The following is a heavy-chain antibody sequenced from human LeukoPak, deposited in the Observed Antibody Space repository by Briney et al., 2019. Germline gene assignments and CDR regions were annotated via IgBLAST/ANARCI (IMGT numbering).Heavy chain of an antibody. V-gene: IGHV3-33*01. J-gene: IGHJ4*02. CDR2: IWYDGSNK. CDR3: ARAGASEGSYYFDY. CDR1: GFTFSSYG. Sequence: GGSLRLSCAASGFTFSSYGMHWVPQAPGKGLGWGAVIWYDGSNKYYADSVKGRLTISRDNSKNTLYLQMNSLRAEDTAVYYCARAGASEGSYYFDYWGQGTLVTVSS. D-gene: IGHD6-25*01.